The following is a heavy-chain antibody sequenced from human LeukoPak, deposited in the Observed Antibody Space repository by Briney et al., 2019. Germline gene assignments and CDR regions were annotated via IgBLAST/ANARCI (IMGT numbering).Heavy chain of an antibody. V-gene: IGHV3-53*01. CDR3: ARDLGANYYGSGTYYFDY. D-gene: IGHD3-10*01. Sequence: GRSLRLSCAASGFTVSSNYMNWVSPDPGNGLEWVSVLYTGGSTYYADSVKGRFTISRDTSKNTLYLQMDTLRAEDTAVYYCARDLGANYYGSGTYYFDYWGQGTLVTVSS. CDR1: GFTVSSNY. CDR2: LYTGGST. J-gene: IGHJ4*02.